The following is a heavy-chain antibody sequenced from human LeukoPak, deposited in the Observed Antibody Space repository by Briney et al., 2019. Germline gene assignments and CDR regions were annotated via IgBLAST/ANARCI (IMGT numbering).Heavy chain of an antibody. CDR1: GYSISSGYY. J-gene: IGHJ6*02. V-gene: IGHV4-38-2*02. CDR2: IYHSGST. D-gene: IGHD3-10*01. CDR3: ASITMVRGVPNGYYYYGMDV. Sequence: SETLSLTCTVSGYSISSGYYWGWLRQPPGKGLGWIGSIYHSGSTNYNPSLKSRVTISVDTSRIQFSLKLSSVTAADTAVYYCASITMVRGVPNGYYYYGMDVWGQGTTVTVSS.